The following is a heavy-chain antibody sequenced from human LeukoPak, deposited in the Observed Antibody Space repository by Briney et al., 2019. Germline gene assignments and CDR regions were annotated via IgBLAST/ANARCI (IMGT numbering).Heavy chain of an antibody. CDR1: GYTFTGYY. Sequence: GASVKVSCKASGYTFTGYYMHWVRQAPGQGLEWMGWINPNSGGTNYAQKFQGRVTMTRDTSISTAYMGLSRLRSDDTAVYYCARDGSDTAMGFDYWGQGTLVTVSS. J-gene: IGHJ4*02. CDR3: ARDGSDTAMGFDY. V-gene: IGHV1-2*02. CDR2: INPNSGGT. D-gene: IGHD5-18*01.